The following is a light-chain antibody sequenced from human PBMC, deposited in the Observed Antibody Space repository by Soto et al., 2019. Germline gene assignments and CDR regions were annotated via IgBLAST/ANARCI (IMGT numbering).Light chain of an antibody. CDR2: AAS. Sequence: DVQMPQSPYSLSASVGDTVTITCRAGQTFNNYLNWYQHKPGKAPKLLIYAASALQTGVPSRFSASASGTDFTLTITNLQPEDFATYYSQQSYLSLQSFGQGTKLQI. CDR1: QTFNNY. J-gene: IGKJ2*03. V-gene: IGKV1-39*01. CDR3: QQSYLSLQS.